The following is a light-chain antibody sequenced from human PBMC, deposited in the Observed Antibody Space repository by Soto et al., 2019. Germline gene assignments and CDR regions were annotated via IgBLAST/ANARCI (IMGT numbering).Light chain of an antibody. J-gene: IGKJ2*01. CDR2: AAS. V-gene: IGKV3-20*01. CDR3: QQYGSSPHT. CDR1: QSVSNNY. Sequence: VLTQYPATLSLSPGERATLSCRASQSVSNNYLAWYQQKPGQAPRLLIYAASSRATGIPDRFSGSGSGTDFSLTISRLEPEDFALFYCQQYGSSPHTFGQGTKVAI.